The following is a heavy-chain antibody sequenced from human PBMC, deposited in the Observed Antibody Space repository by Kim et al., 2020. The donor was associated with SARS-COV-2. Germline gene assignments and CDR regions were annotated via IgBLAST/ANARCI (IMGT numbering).Heavy chain of an antibody. V-gene: IGHV4-31*03. CDR1: GVSISSGGYY. J-gene: IGHJ5*02. CDR2: IYYSGST. D-gene: IGHD3-9*01. CDR3: ARDRRGGRYYDILTGDSAGFDH. Sequence: SETLSLTCTVSGVSISSGGYYWSWIRQHPGKGLEWIGYIYYSGSTYYNPSLTSRVTITVDTSKNQFSLKLISVTAADTTVYYCARDRRGGRYYDILTGDSAGFDHWGQGTLVTVSS.